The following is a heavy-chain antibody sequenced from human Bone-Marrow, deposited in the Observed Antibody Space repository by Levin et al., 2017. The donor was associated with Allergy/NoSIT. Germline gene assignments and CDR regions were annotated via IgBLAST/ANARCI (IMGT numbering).Heavy chain of an antibody. CDR3: AKDPQAYCTSSSCYRRNWFDP. CDR1: GFTFSNYG. D-gene: IGHD2-2*01. CDR2: ISYDGSYK. Sequence: RTGGSLRLSCVASGFTFSNYGMHWVRQAPGKGLEWVAVISYDGSYKYYADSVKGRFTISRDNSKNTLYLQMNSLRAEDTAVYYCAKDPQAYCTSSSCYRRNWFDPWGQGTLVTVSS. J-gene: IGHJ5*02. V-gene: IGHV3-30*18.